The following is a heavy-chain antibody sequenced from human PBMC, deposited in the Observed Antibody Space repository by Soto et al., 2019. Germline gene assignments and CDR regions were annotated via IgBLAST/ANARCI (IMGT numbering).Heavy chain of an antibody. J-gene: IGHJ4*02. CDR3: AVSTWIQLSDFDY. CDR1: GFTFTSSA. D-gene: IGHD5-18*01. V-gene: IGHV1-58*01. Sequence: SVKVSCKASGFTFTSSAVQWVRQARGQRLEWIGWIVVGSGNTNYAQKFQERVTITRDMSTSTAYMGLSSLRSEDTAVYYCAVSTWIQLSDFDYWGQGTLVTVSS. CDR2: IVVGSGNT.